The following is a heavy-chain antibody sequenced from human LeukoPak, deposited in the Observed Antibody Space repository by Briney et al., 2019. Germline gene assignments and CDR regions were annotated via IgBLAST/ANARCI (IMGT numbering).Heavy chain of an antibody. CDR2: IIPILGIA. D-gene: IGHD3-22*01. CDR3: ARDRSSGYYSPGVY. Sequence: SVKVSCKASGATFSSYTISWVRQAPGQGLEWMGRIIPILGIANYAQKFQGRVTITADKSTSTAYMELSSPRSEDTAVYYCARDRSSGYYSPGVYWGQGTLVTVSS. CDR1: GATFSSYT. V-gene: IGHV1-69*04. J-gene: IGHJ4*02.